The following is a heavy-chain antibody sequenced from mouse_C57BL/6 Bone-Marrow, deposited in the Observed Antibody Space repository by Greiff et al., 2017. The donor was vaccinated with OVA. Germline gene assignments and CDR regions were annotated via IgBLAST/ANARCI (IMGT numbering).Heavy chain of an antibody. CDR1: GYSITSGYY. V-gene: IGHV3-6*01. Sequence: ESGPGLVKPSQSLSLTCSVTGYSITSGYYWNWIRQFPGNKLEWMGYISYDGSNNYNPSLKNRISITRDTSKNQFFLKLNSVTTEDTATYYCASPYGYDGFAYWGQGTLVTVSA. J-gene: IGHJ3*01. CDR3: ASPYGYDGFAY. D-gene: IGHD2-2*01. CDR2: ISYDGSN.